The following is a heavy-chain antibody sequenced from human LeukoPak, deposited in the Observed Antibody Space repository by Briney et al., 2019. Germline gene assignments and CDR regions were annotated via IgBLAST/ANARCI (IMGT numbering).Heavy chain of an antibody. CDR3: ATFCVYDLLECFDY. CDR1: GDNLSELT. V-gene: IGHV1-24*01. CDR2: FDPEEGER. J-gene: IGHJ4*02. D-gene: IGHD5/OR15-5a*01. Sequence: ASVKVSCKVSGDNLSELTVHWVRQAPGKGVEWIGGFDPEEGERLYAQKFEGRVTMTEDTSTDTAYMQLTSLRSEDKAVYYCATFCVYDLLECFDYWGQGTLATVSS.